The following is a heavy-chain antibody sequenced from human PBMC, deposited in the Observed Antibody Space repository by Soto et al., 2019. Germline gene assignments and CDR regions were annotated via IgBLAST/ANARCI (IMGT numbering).Heavy chain of an antibody. J-gene: IGHJ6*02. CDR3: ASNGVGETYYYGMDV. V-gene: IGHV1-69*12. D-gene: IGHD3-10*01. CDR2: IIPIFGTA. Sequence: QVQLVQSGAEVKKPGSSVKVSCKASGGTFSSYAINWVRQAPGQGLEWMGGIIPIFGTADYAQKCQGRVTLTADGSTGTAYIELSRRRSEDTALYYCASNGVGETYYYGMDVWGQGTTVTVSS. CDR1: GGTFSSYA.